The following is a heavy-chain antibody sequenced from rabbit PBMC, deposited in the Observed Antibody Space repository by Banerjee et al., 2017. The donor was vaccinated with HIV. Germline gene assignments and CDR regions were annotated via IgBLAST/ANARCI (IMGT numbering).Heavy chain of an antibody. CDR2: INTSSGNT. Sequence: QEQLEESGGDLVKPGGTLTLTCTASGFSFSNKYVMCWVRQAPGKGLEWIACINTSSGNTVYATWAKGRFTISKTSWTTVTLQMTSLTAADTATYFCARDAGGDGYSNDLWGPGTLVTVS. V-gene: IGHV1S45*01. CDR1: GFSFSNKYV. D-gene: IGHD7-1*01. J-gene: IGHJ4*01. CDR3: ARDAGGDGYSNDL.